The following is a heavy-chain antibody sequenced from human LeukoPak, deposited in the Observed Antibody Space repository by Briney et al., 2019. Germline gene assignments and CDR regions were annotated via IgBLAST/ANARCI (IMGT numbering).Heavy chain of an antibody. D-gene: IGHD2-15*01. Sequence: GASVKVSCKASGYTFTSYAMHWVRQAPGQRLEWMGWINAGNGNTKYSQKFQGRVTMTEDTSTDTAYMELCSLRSEDTAVYYCATASSGGSGYYLDYWGQGTLVTVSS. V-gene: IGHV1-3*01. CDR3: ATASSGGSGYYLDY. CDR2: INAGNGNT. J-gene: IGHJ4*02. CDR1: GYTFTSYA.